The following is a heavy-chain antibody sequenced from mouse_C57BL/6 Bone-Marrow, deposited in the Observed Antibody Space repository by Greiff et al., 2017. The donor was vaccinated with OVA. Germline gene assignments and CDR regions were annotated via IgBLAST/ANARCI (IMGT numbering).Heavy chain of an antibody. Sequence: EVQGVESGGDLVKPGGSLKLSCAASGFTFSSYGMSWVRQTPDKRLEWVATISSGGSYTYYPDSVKGRFTISRDNAKNTLYLQISSLKSEDTAMYYCAITFYAMDYWGQGTSVTVSS. D-gene: IGHD1-3*01. CDR3: AITFYAMDY. CDR2: ISSGGSYT. CDR1: GFTFSSYG. J-gene: IGHJ4*01. V-gene: IGHV5-6*01.